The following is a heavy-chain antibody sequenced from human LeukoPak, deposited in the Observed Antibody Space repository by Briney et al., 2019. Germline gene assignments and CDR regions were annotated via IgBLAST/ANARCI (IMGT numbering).Heavy chain of an antibody. CDR3: ARHPLSDYVWGSYRLPFDY. D-gene: IGHD3-16*02. CDR2: LYYSGST. J-gene: IGHJ4*02. CDR1: GGSISSSSYY. V-gene: IGHV4-39*01. Sequence: SETLSLTCTVSGGSISSSSYYRGWIRQPPGKGLEWIGSLYYSGSTYYNPSLKSRVTISVDTSKNQFPLKLSSVTAADTAVYYCARHPLSDYVWGSYRLPFDYWGQGTLVTVSS.